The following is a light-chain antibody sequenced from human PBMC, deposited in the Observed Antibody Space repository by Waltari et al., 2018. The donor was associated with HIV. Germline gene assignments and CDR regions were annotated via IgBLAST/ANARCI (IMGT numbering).Light chain of an antibody. J-gene: IGKJ3*01. Sequence: ELVLTQSPGTLSLSPGERATLSCRASQSVSSSYLAWYQQKPGPAPRLLSYGASSRATGIPDRFSGSGSGTDFTLTISRLEPEDFAVYYCQQYGSSPLFTFGPGTKVDIK. CDR3: QQYGSSPLFT. V-gene: IGKV3-20*01. CDR1: QSVSSSY. CDR2: GAS.